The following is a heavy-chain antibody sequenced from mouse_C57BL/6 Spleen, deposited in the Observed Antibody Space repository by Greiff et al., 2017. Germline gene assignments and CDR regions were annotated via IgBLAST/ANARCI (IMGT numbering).Heavy chain of an antibody. CDR2: IDPSDSYT. V-gene: IGHV1-69*01. CDR1: GYTFTSYW. Sequence: VKLQQPGAELVMPGASVKLSCKASGYTFTSYWMHWVKQRPGQGLEWIGEIDPSDSYTNYNQKFKGKSTLTVDKSSSTAYMQLSSLTSEDSAVYYCARRDYYGSSPLYFDYWGQGTTLTVSS. D-gene: IGHD1-1*01. CDR3: ARRDYYGSSPLYFDY. J-gene: IGHJ2*01.